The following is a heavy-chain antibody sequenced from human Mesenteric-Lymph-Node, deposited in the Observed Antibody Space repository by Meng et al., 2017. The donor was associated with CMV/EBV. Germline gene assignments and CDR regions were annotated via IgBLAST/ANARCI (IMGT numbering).Heavy chain of an antibody. V-gene: IGHV1-69*10. J-gene: IGHJ6*02. Sequence: SVKVSCKASGGTFSSYTISWVRQAPGQGLEWMGGIIPILGIANYAQKFQGRVTITADKSTSTAYMELSSLRSEDTALYYCAKDIGFFGGYYYYYGMDVWGQGTTVTVSS. CDR2: IIPILGIA. CDR3: AKDIGFFGGYYYYYGMDV. D-gene: IGHD3-3*01. CDR1: GGTFSSYT.